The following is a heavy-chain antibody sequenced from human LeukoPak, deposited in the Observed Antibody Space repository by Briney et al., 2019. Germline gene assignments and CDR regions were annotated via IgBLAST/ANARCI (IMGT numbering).Heavy chain of an antibody. Sequence: NPSETLSLTCTVSGGSMSSYYWSWIRQPPGKGLEWIGYIYDNGSTNYNPSLKSRVTISVDTSNNQFSLKLNSVTAADTAVYYCARHGTSGIYRRPFDIWGQGTMVTVSS. CDR3: ARHGTSGIYRRPFDI. D-gene: IGHD1-26*01. J-gene: IGHJ3*02. V-gene: IGHV4-59*08. CDR1: GGSMSSYY. CDR2: IYDNGST.